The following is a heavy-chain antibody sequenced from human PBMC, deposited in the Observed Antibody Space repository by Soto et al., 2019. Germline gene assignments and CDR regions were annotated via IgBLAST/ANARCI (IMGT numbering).Heavy chain of an antibody. CDR2: ISAYNGNT. CDR1: GGSFSSYG. Sequence: GASVKVSCKASGGSFSSYGIIWVRQAPGQGLEWMGWISAYNGNTNYAQKLQGRVTMTTDTSTSTAYMELRSLRSDDTAVYYCARNRANDNWEPGYYFDYWGQGTLVTVSS. D-gene: IGHD1-20*01. J-gene: IGHJ4*02. V-gene: IGHV1-18*01. CDR3: ARNRANDNWEPGYYFDY.